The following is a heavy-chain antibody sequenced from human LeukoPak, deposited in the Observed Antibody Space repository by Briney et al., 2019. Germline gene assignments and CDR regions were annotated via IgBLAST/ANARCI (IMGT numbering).Heavy chain of an antibody. V-gene: IGHV1-46*01. J-gene: IGHJ4*02. D-gene: IGHD6-19*01. CDR2: INPSGDST. CDR3: ARGALIKQWLSMILVDY. Sequence: ASVKVSCKASGYTFTSYYMHWVRQAPGQGLEWMGIINPSGDSTSYAQKFQGRVTMTRDMSTSTVYMELSSLRSDDTAVYYCARGALIKQWLSMILVDYWGQGTLVTVSS. CDR1: GYTFTSYY.